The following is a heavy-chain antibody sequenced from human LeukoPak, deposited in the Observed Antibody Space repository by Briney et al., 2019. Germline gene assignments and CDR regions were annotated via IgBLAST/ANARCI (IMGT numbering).Heavy chain of an antibody. D-gene: IGHD6-6*01. CDR1: GGSFSGYY. CDR2: INHSGST. J-gene: IGHJ3*02. Sequence: SETLSLTCAVYGGSFSGYYWSWIRQPPGKGLEWIGEINHSGSTNYNPSLKSRVTISVDTSKNQFSLKLSSVTAADTAVYYCARASSSSYFPDAFDIWGQGTMVTVSS. V-gene: IGHV4-34*01. CDR3: ARASSSSYFPDAFDI.